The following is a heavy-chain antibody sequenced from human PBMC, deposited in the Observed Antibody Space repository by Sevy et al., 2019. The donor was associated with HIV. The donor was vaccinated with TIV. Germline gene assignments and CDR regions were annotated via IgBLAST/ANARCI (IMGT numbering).Heavy chain of an antibody. CDR1: GFTFSSYG. CDR2: IRYDGSNK. Sequence: GGSLRLSCAASGFTFSSYGMHWVRQAPGKGLEWVAFIRYDGSNKYYADSVKGRFTISRDNSKNTLYLQMNSLRAEDTAVYYCAKDRGDIVVVPAAHYYYYGMDVWGQRTTVTVSS. CDR3: AKDRGDIVVVPAAHYYYYGMDV. J-gene: IGHJ6*02. V-gene: IGHV3-30*02. D-gene: IGHD2-2*01.